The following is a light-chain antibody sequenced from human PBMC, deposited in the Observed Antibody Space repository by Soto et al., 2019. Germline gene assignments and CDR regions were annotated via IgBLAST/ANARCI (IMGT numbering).Light chain of an antibody. V-gene: IGKV3-20*01. Sequence: EIVLTQSPGTLSLSPGERATLSCRASQSVSSSYLARYQQKPGQAPRLLIYGASSRATGIPDRFSGSGSGKDFTLSISRLEPEAFAVYYCQQDGSSPWTFGQGTKVEIK. CDR3: QQDGSSPWT. CDR1: QSVSSSY. J-gene: IGKJ1*01. CDR2: GAS.